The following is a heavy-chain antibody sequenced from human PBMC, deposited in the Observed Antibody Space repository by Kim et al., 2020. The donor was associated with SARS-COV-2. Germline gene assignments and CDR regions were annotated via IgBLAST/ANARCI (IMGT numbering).Heavy chain of an antibody. CDR1: GGSFSGYY. J-gene: IGHJ4*02. D-gene: IGHD3-3*01. CDR2: INHSGST. V-gene: IGHV4-34*01. Sequence: SETLSLTCAVYGGSFSGYYWSWIRQPPGKGLEWIGEINHSGSTNYNPSLKSRVTISVDTSKNQFSLKLSSVTAADTAVYYCARVGYDFWSGYHSDYWGQGTPVTVSS. CDR3: ARVGYDFWSGYHSDY.